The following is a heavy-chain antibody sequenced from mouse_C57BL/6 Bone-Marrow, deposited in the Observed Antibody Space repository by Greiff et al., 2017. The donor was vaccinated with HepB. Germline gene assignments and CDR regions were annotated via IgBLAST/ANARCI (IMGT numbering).Heavy chain of an antibody. J-gene: IGHJ2*01. CDR2: IDPSDSYT. V-gene: IGHV1-50*01. Sequence: QVQLQQSGAELVKPGASVKLSCKASGYTFTSYWMQWVKQRPGQGLEWIGEIDPSDSYTNYNQKFKGKATLTVDTSSSTAYMQLSSLTSEDSAVYYCARSHPDYWGQGTTLTVSS. CDR1: GYTFTSYW. CDR3: ARSHPDY.